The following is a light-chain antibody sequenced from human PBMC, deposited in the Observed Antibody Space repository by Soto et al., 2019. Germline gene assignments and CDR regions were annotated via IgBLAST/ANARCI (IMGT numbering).Light chain of an antibody. J-gene: IGKJ1*01. CDR1: QSISSS. CDR3: QQYIENCT. V-gene: IGKV1-5*03. CDR2: KAS. Sequence: DIQMTQSPSTLSASVGDRVTITCRARQSISSSLAWYQQKPGKAPKLLIYKASTWQSWLPSRFSGSVSGTEFTISISSMQPDYSATSYCQQYIENCTFGQGTKVE.